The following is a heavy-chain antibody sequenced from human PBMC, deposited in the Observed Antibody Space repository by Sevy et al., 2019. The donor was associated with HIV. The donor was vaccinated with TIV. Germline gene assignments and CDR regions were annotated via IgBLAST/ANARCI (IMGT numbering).Heavy chain of an antibody. CDR2: VNSDGCST. D-gene: IGHD6-13*01. V-gene: IGHV3-74*01. CDR1: GFTFSSYW. Sequence: GGSLRLSCAASGFTFSSYWMHWVRQAPGKGLVWVSRVNSDGCSTSYADSVKGRFTISRDNAKNTLYLQMNSLRAEDTAVYYCARGAAAGTFDYWGQGTLVTVSS. CDR3: ARGAAAGTFDY. J-gene: IGHJ4*02.